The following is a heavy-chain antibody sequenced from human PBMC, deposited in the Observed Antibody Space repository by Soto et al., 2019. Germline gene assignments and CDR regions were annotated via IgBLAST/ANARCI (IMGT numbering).Heavy chain of an antibody. Sequence: ASVKVSCKASGYTFINYDISWVRQATGQGLEWMGWMNPGSGKTGYANKFQGRVTMTRDASTSTAHLELSSLTSEDTAVYYCARMASAGTLHWFDPCGQGTLVTVSS. CDR3: ARMASAGTLHWFDP. CDR2: MNPGSGKT. V-gene: IGHV1-8*02. J-gene: IGHJ5*02. CDR1: GYTFINYD. D-gene: IGHD6-13*01.